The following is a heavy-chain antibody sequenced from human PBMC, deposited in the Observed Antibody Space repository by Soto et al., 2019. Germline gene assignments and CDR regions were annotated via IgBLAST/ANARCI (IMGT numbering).Heavy chain of an antibody. J-gene: IGHJ6*02. V-gene: IGHV3-7*01. CDR2: IKEDGSEK. CDR3: ASLGRHG. CDR1: GFSFSDSW. Sequence: GGSLRLSCAASGFSFSDSWMDWVRQAPGKGPEWVANIKEDGSEKNYVDSVKGRFTISRDNAKNSLYLQMNSLRAEDTAVYYCASLGRHGWGQGTTVTV. D-gene: IGHD3-16*01.